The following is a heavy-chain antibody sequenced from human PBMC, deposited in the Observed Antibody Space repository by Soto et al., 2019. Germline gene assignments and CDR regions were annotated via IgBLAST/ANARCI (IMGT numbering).Heavy chain of an antibody. CDR2: IKQDGSEK. CDR3: ARVTYTVLLWFGERYYYYGMDV. V-gene: IGHV3-7*04. J-gene: IGHJ6*02. Sequence: EVQLVESGGGLVQPGGSLRLSCAASGFTFSSYWMSWVRQAPGKGLEWVANIKQDGSEKYYVDSVKGRFTNSQDNAKHSLYLQMKSLRAEDTAVYYCARVTYTVLLWFGERYYYYGMDVWGQGTTVTVSS. D-gene: IGHD3-10*01. CDR1: GFTFSSYW.